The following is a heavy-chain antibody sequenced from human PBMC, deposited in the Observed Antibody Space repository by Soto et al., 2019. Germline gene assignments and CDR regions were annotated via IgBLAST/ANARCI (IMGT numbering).Heavy chain of an antibody. Sequence: GGSLRLSCAASGFTVSSNYMSWVRQAPGKGLEWVSVIYSGGSTYYADSVKGRFTISRDNSKNTLYLQMNSLRAEDTAVYYCAREPQETPDRAFDIWGQGTMVTVSS. CDR1: GFTVSSNY. V-gene: IGHV3-53*01. J-gene: IGHJ3*02. CDR2: IYSGGST. CDR3: AREPQETPDRAFDI.